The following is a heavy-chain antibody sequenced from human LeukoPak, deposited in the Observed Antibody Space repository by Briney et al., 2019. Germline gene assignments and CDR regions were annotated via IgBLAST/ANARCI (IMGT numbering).Heavy chain of an antibody. J-gene: IGHJ4*02. D-gene: IGHD6-19*01. CDR2: INPNSGGT. Sequence: ASVKVSCKASGYTFTGYYMHWVRQAPGQGLGWMGWINPNSGGTNYAQKFQGRVTMTRDTSISTAYMELSRLRSDDTAVYYCASLGSGWSSAFDYWGQGTLVTVSS. V-gene: IGHV1-2*02. CDR3: ASLGSGWSSAFDY. CDR1: GYTFTGYY.